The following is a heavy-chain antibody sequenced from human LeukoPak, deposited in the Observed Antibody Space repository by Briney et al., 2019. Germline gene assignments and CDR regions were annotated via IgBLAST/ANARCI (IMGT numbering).Heavy chain of an antibody. J-gene: IGHJ4*02. D-gene: IGHD3-22*01. V-gene: IGHV3-23*01. CDR3: AKDRATSGDTSGFDY. CDR2: ISGSGGGT. CDR1: EFTFSNYA. Sequence: GGSLRLSCAASEFTFSNYAMNWVRQAPGMGLEWVSGISGSGGGTYYADSVKGRFTISRDNSKNTLYLQMNSLRAEDTAVYYCAKDRATSGDTSGFDYWGQGTLVTVSS.